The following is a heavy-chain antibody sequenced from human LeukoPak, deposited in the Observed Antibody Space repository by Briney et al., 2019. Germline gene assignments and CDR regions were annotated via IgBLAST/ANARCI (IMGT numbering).Heavy chain of an antibody. J-gene: IGHJ4*02. CDR3: AKDHRSGWYAPCDY. CDR1: GFTFSSYG. D-gene: IGHD6-19*01. V-gene: IGHV3-30*18. CDR2: ISYDGSNK. Sequence: GGSLRLSCAASGFTFSSYGMHWVRQAPGKGLEWVAVISYDGSNKYYADSVKGRFTASRDNSKNTLYLQMNSLRAEDTAVYYCAKDHRSGWYAPCDYWGQGTLVTVSS.